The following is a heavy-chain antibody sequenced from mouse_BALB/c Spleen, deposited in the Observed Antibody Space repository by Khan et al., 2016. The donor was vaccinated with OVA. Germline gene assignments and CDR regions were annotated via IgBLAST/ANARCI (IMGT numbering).Heavy chain of an antibody. CDR3: ARGGCSYAMDS. CDR2: IDPANGNT. CDR1: GFNIEDTY. V-gene: IGHV14-3*02. J-gene: IGHJ4*01. Sequence: VQLQQSGAELVKPGASVKLSCTASGFNIEDTYIHWVMQRPEQGLEWIGRIDPANGNTKYDPKFQGKATIIADTSSNTAYLQLSSLTYEDTAVYYCARGGCSYAMDSWGQRTSVTVSS.